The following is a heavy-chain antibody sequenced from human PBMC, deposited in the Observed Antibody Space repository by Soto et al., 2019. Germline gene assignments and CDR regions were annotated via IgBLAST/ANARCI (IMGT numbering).Heavy chain of an antibody. CDR2: ISHSGST. V-gene: IGHV4-59*01. CDR1: GGSISDDY. D-gene: IGHD3-10*01. Sequence: ETLSLTCTVSGGSISDDYWSWVRQPPGKGLEWIGHISHSGSTNYNPSLKSRVTISVDTSKRQFSLKPSSVTAADTAVYYCAREARGVISGMDVWGQGTTVTVSS. J-gene: IGHJ6*02. CDR3: AREARGVISGMDV.